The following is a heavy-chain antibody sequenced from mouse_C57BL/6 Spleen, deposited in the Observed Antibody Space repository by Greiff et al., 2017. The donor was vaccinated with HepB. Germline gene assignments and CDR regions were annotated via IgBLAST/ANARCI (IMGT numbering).Heavy chain of an antibody. J-gene: IGHJ4*01. CDR1: GYTFTSYW. Sequence: QVQLQQPGAELVMPGASVKLSCKASGYTFTSYWMHWVKQRPGQGLEWIGEIDPSDSYTNYNQKFKGKSTLTVDKSSSTAYMQLSSLTSEDSAVYYCARGGSEASDYWGQGTSVTVSS. D-gene: IGHD6-1*01. V-gene: IGHV1-69*01. CDR3: ARGGSEASDY. CDR2: IDPSDSYT.